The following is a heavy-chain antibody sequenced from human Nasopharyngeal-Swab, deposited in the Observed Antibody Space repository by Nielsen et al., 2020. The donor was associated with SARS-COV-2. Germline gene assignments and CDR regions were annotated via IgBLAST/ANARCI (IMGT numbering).Heavy chain of an antibody. CDR2: INTDGSET. J-gene: IGHJ6*02. D-gene: IGHD3-9*01. CDR3: TRDQRTFDWPPMDV. CDR1: GFTFSSYW. Sequence: GESLKISCAASGFTFSSYWMHWVRQAPGKGLVWVSRINTDGSETGYADSVTARFTISRDNTKNTLSLQMNSLRAEDTGIYYCTRDQRTFDWPPMDVWGQGTTVTVSS. V-gene: IGHV3-74*01.